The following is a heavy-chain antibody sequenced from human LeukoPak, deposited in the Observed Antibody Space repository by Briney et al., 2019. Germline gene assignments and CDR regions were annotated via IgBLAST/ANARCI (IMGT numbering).Heavy chain of an antibody. CDR1: GFTFSDYH. CDR2: ISSSGGTI. Sequence: GGSLRLSCAASGFTFSDYHMSWIRQASGKGLEWVSYISSSGGTISYADSVKGRFTISRDNAKNSLYLQMNSLRAEDTAVYYCARDAMSVVRGVHFDYWGQGTLVTVSS. CDR3: ARDAMSVVRGVHFDY. D-gene: IGHD3-10*01. V-gene: IGHV3-11*01. J-gene: IGHJ4*02.